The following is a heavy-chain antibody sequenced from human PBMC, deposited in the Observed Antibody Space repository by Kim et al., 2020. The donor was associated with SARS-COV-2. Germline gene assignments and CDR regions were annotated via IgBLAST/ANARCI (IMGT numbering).Heavy chain of an antibody. Sequence: GGSLRLSCEASGIPFSRFWMSWVRQAPGKGLEWVANIRQDESDKYYVDSVKGRFTISRDDAKSSVYLQMNSLRVDDTAVYFCALGAGWLIDYWGQGTLVTVSS. D-gene: IGHD5-12*01. J-gene: IGHJ4*02. CDR1: GIPFSRFW. CDR3: ALGAGWLIDY. V-gene: IGHV3-7*01. CDR2: IRQDESDK.